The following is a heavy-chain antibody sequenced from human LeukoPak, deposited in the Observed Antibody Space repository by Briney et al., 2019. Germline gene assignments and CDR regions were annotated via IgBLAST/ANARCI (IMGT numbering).Heavy chain of an antibody. V-gene: IGHV3-30-3*01. CDR2: ISYDGSNK. J-gene: IGHJ4*02. D-gene: IGHD1-26*01. CDR3: ARGHVVGAFDY. CDR1: GFTFSSYA. Sequence: GGSLRLSCAASGFTFSSYAMHWVRQAPGKGLEWVAVISYDGSNKYYADSVKGRFTISRDNSKNTLYLQMNSLRAEDTAVYYCARGHVVGAFDYWGQGTLVTVSS.